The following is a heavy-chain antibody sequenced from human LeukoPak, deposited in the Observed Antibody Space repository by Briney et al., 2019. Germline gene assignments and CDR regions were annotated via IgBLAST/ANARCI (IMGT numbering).Heavy chain of an antibody. Sequence: GGSLRLACAASGFTFSHYSMNWVRQAPGKGLEWVSYITSSSTVYYAGSVKGRFTISRDNAKNSLFLQMNNLRAEDTAVYYCARDYCSGPKCYFIDYWGQGALVTVSS. V-gene: IGHV3-48*04. J-gene: IGHJ4*02. CDR3: ARDYCSGPKCYFIDY. CDR1: GFTFSHYS. CDR2: ITSSSTV. D-gene: IGHD2-15*01.